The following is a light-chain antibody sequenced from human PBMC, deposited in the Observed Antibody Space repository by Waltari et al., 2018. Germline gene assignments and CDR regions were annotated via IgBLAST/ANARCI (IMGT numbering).Light chain of an antibody. V-gene: IGKV3-20*01. CDR1: QSVSSSY. Sequence: EIVLTQSPGTLSLSPGERATLSCRASQSVSSSYLAWYQQKPGQDPRLLIYGASRRATGIPDRFSGSGSGTDFTLTISRLEPEDVAVYYCQQYGSSWTFGQGTKVEIK. J-gene: IGKJ1*01. CDR3: QQYGSSWT. CDR2: GAS.